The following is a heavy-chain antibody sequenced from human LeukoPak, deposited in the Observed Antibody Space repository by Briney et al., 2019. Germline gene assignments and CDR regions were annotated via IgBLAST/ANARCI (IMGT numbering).Heavy chain of an antibody. Sequence: GGSLRLSCAASGFTVSSNYMSWVRQAPGKGLEWVSRFTADGSSTIYADSVMGRFTVSRDIAKNTLYLQMYSLRAEDTAVYYCARAQMGTPTDCWGQGTLVTVSS. CDR3: ARAQMGTPTDC. D-gene: IGHD1-14*01. V-gene: IGHV3-74*01. CDR1: GFTVSSNY. CDR2: FTADGSST. J-gene: IGHJ4*02.